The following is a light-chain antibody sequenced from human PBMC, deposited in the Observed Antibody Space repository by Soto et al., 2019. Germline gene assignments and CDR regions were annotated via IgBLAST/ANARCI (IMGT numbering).Light chain of an antibody. CDR1: SYNIGSNY. Sequence: QSVLTQPPSASGTPGQRVTISCSGSSYNIGSNYVYWYQKLPGTAPKLLIYRNNQRPSGVPDRFSGSKSGTSASLAISGLRSEDEADYYCAAWDDSLSGRVFGGGTKLTVL. CDR2: RNN. J-gene: IGLJ2*01. V-gene: IGLV1-47*01. CDR3: AAWDDSLSGRV.